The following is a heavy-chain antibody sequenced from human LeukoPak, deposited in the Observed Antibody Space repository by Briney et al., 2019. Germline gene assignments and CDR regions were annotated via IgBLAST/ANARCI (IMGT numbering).Heavy chain of an antibody. V-gene: IGHV3-23*01. CDR1: RFTFSDYY. D-gene: IGHD2-2*01. CDR2: ISGSGGST. J-gene: IGHJ5*02. CDR3: AKEGGGVVPAAIGGGGWFDP. Sequence: GGSLRLSCAASRFTFSDYYMSWVRQAPGKGLEWVSAISGSGGSTDYADSVKGRFTISRDNSKNTLYLQMNSLRAEDTAVYYCAKEGGGVVPAAIGGGGWFDPWGQGTLVTVSS.